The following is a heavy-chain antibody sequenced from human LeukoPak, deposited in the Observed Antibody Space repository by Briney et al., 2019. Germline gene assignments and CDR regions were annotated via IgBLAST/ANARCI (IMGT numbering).Heavy chain of an antibody. J-gene: IGHJ4*02. CDR2: IDYSGNT. CDR3: ARQVRHTAYDY. V-gene: IGHV4-39*01. D-gene: IGHD5-18*01. CDR1: GVPISSSSYY. Sequence: SETLSLTCTVSGVPISSSSYYWVWIRQPPGKGLEWIGSIDYSGNTYSNPSLWGRVTISVDTSKNHCSLRLSSVTAADTAVYYCARQVRHTAYDYWGQGTLVTVSS.